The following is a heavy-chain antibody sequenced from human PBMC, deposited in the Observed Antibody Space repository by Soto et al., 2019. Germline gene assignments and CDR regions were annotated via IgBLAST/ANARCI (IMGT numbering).Heavy chain of an antibody. Sequence: SVKVSCKASGGTFSSDSFSWVRQAPGQGLEWMGGFIPIFGTADYAQKFQGRVTITADESTSTAYMELSSLRSEDTAVYYCASRSGWNYYYGMDVWGQGTTVTVSS. CDR1: GGTFSSDS. J-gene: IGHJ6*02. CDR2: FIPIFGTA. V-gene: IGHV1-69*13. D-gene: IGHD3-22*01. CDR3: ASRSGWNYYYGMDV.